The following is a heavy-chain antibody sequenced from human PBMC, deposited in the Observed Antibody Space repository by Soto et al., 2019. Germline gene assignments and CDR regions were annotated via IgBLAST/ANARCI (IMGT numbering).Heavy chain of an antibody. J-gene: IGHJ6*02. Sequence: EVQLVESGGGLVQPGGSLRLSCAASGFTFSRYWMHWVRQAPGKGLVWVSRINSAGSSTSYADSVKGRFTISRDNAKNTLYLQMNSLRAEDTAVYYCARGDSVVVPAAIPGLGSNYDGRDVWGQGTTVTVSS. CDR1: GFTFSRYW. CDR3: ARGDSVVVPAAIPGLGSNYDGRDV. V-gene: IGHV3-74*01. CDR2: INSAGSST. D-gene: IGHD2-2*02.